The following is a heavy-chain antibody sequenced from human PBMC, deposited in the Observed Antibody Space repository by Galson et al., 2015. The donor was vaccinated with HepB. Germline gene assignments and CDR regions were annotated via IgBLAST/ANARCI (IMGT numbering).Heavy chain of an antibody. Sequence: SVKVSCKASGYTLTNYHFHWVRQAPGQGPEWVGKIFAGGGGTRSAERFKGRVTLTRDSSTSTVYIEVSSLRSDDTAVYYCAREIPDTYYFDYWGQGTLVTVSS. CDR3: AREIPDTYYFDY. D-gene: IGHD2-21*01. CDR2: IFAGGGGT. J-gene: IGHJ4*02. V-gene: IGHV1-46*01. CDR1: GYTLTNYH.